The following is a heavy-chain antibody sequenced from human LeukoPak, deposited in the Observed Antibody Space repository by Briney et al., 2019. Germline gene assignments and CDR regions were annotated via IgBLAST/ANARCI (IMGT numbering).Heavy chain of an antibody. V-gene: IGHV4-59*10. J-gene: IGHJ5*02. CDR2: IYTSGST. D-gene: IGHD6-13*01. Sequence: PSETLSLTCAVYSESFSGFYWSWIRQPAGKGLEWIGRIYTSGSTNYNPSLKSRVTMSVDTSKNQFSLKLSSVTAADTAVYYCARGTWAAAGTGSYNWFDPWGQGTLVTVSS. CDR3: ARGTWAAAGTGSYNWFDP. CDR1: SESFSGFY.